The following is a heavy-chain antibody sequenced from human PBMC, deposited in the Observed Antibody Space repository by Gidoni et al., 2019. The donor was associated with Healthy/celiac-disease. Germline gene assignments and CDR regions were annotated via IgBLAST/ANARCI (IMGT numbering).Heavy chain of an antibody. D-gene: IGHD3-3*01. CDR2: IKSKTDGGTT. J-gene: IGHJ5*02. CDR3: TTEVVFWSGYYIRRFDP. CDR1: GFTFSDAW. Sequence: EVQLVESGGGLVKPGGSLRLSCAASGFTFSDAWMNWVRQAPGKGLEWVGRIKSKTDGGTTDYAAPVKGRFTISRDDSKNTLYLQMNSLKTEDTAVYYCTTEVVFWSGYYIRRFDPWGQGTLVTVSS. V-gene: IGHV3-15*07.